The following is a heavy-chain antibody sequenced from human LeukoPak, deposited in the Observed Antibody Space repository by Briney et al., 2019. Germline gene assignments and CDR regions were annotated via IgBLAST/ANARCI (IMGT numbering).Heavy chain of an antibody. J-gene: IGHJ6*02. CDR1: GFTFSVRG. V-gene: IGHV3-21*01. D-gene: IGHD6-19*01. CDR2: IPSSGNDI. CDR3: SRDGSGWSRDV. Sequence: GGSLRLSCAASGFTFSVRGMTWVRQAPGKGLEWVSTIPSSGNDIYYADLLKGRFTTSIDNSKNSVYLQMNSLTADDTAVYYCSRDGSGWSRDVWGQGTTVIVSS.